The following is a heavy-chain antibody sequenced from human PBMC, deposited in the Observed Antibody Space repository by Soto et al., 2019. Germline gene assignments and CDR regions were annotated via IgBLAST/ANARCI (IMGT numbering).Heavy chain of an antibody. CDR1: GFTLSGSA. CDR2: LRSNADSHPP. J-gene: IGHJ2*01. CDR3: SAVVVGGADAGDL. Sequence: EEQLVESGGGLVQPGGSLKLSCAASGFTLSGSAIHWVRQASGKGLEWIGLLRSNADSHPPLYAASVKGRFTISRDDSKNTAYLQMNSLKTEDTAVYYCSAVVVGGADAGDLWGRGTLVTVSS. V-gene: IGHV3-73*02. D-gene: IGHD2-15*01.